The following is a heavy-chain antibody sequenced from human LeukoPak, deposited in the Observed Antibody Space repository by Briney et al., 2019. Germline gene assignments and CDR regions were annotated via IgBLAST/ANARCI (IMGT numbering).Heavy chain of an antibody. D-gene: IGHD3-10*01. CDR2: IITIFHTP. CDR1: GYTFTSYG. CDR3: ARVRGVGSDSFDY. Sequence: ASVKVSCKASGYTFTSYGISWVRQAPGQGLEWMGVIITIFHTPYYAPKFQGRVTITADKSTSTVYMEVSSLRSEDTAVYYCARVRGVGSDSFDYRGQGTLVTVSS. V-gene: IGHV1-69*06. J-gene: IGHJ4*02.